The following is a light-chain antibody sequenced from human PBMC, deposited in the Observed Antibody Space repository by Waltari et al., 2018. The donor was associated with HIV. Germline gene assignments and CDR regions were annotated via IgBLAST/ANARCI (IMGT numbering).Light chain of an antibody. CDR3: CSYAGAYTYV. Sequence: QSALTQPRSVSGSPGQSVTISCTGTSSDIGYFDYVSWYQQFPGKAPKVIIYEVNQRPSGVPDRFTGSKSGITASLTISVLQGEDEADYYCCSYAGAYTYVFGTGTKVTVL. V-gene: IGLV2-11*01. CDR2: EVN. CDR1: SSDIGYFDY. J-gene: IGLJ1*01.